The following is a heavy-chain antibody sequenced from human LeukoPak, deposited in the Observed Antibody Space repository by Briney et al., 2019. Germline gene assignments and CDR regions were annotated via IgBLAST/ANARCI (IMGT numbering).Heavy chain of an antibody. V-gene: IGHV1-18*01. D-gene: IGHD6-19*01. CDR1: GYTFTSYG. Sequence: GASVKVSCKASGYTFTSYGISWVRQAPGQGLEWMGWISAYNGNTNYAQKLQGRVTMTTDTSTSTAYMELRSLRSDDTAVYYCARARGYSSGWYDIRYYYYYGMDVWGQGTTVTVSS. CDR2: ISAYNGNT. J-gene: IGHJ6*02. CDR3: ARARGYSSGWYDIRYYYYYGMDV.